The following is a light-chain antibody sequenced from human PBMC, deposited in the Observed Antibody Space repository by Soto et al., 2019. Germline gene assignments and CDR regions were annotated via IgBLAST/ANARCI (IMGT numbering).Light chain of an antibody. J-gene: IGKJ5*01. V-gene: IGKV3-15*01. CDR1: QSVGSN. CDR2: GTS. CDR3: QQYDNWPPFS. Sequence: EIVMTQSPATLSVSPGERATLSCRASQSVGSNLAWYQQKPGQAPRLLIFGTSTRATGIPSRFSGSVSGTDFTLTISSLQSEDFAVYYCQQYDNWPPFSFGRGKRLEIK.